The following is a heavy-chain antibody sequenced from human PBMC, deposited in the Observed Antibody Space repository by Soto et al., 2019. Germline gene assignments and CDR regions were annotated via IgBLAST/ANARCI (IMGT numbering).Heavy chain of an antibody. CDR3: ARGGVGSTVTYFDY. V-gene: IGHV1-18*01. Sequence: QVQMVQSGAEVKKPGASVKVSCKASGYIFTSYAITWVRQAPGQGLEWMGWITAYNGNTHYAQELQGRVTMTTDTSTSTAYMELRSLRSDDTAVYYCARGGVGSTVTYFDYWGQGTLVTVSS. D-gene: IGHD4-17*01. CDR1: GYIFTSYA. CDR2: ITAYNGNT. J-gene: IGHJ4*02.